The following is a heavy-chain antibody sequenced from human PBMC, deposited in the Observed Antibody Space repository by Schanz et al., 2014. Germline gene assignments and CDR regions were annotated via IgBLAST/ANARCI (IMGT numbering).Heavy chain of an antibody. D-gene: IGHD2-2*01. CDR1: GITFSDYA. V-gene: IGHV3-23*04. Sequence: VQLVESGGGVVQPGRSLRLSCAASGITFSDYAMSWVRQAPGKGLEWVSTIASGGSHTFYADSVTGRFTISGDNSRKTLYLQMNSLRAEDTAVYYCAKDRYCSSSSCSDYFDYWGRGTLVTVSS. J-gene: IGHJ4*02. CDR2: IASGGSHT. CDR3: AKDRYCSSSSCSDYFDY.